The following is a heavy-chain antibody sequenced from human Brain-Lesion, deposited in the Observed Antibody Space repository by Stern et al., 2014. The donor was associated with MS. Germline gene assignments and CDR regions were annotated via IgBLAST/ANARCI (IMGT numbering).Heavy chain of an antibody. CDR1: GYTFSSYD. CDR2: MNPYSGNP. J-gene: IGHJ4*02. D-gene: IGHD2-2*01. Sequence: VQLVQSGAEVKKPGASVKVSCEASGYTFSSYDIPWVRQASGHGLEWMGWMNPYSGNPGYAQKFKGRVSMTSDPSISTVYMELTSLTSDDTAVYFCARAVRNQLLSEYWGQGTLVTVSS. CDR3: ARAVRNQLLSEY. V-gene: IGHV1-8*01.